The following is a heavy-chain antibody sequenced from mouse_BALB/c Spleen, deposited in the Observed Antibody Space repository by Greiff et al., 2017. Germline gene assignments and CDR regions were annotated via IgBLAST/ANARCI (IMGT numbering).Heavy chain of an antibody. CDR2: INPSNGGT. Sequence: QVQLQKSGAELAKPGASVKLSCKASGYTFTSYYMYWVKQRPGQGLEWIGEINPSNGGTNFNEKFKSKATLTVDKSSSTAYMQLSSLTSEDSAVYYCTRGYYGSSAYWYFDVWGAGTTVTVSS. J-gene: IGHJ1*01. CDR3: TRGYYGSSAYWYFDV. CDR1: GYTFTSYY. D-gene: IGHD1-1*01. V-gene: IGHV1S81*02.